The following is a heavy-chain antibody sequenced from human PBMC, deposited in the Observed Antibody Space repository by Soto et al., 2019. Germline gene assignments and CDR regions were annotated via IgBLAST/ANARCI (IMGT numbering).Heavy chain of an antibody. CDR3: ASQYSSGWYPTGRNWFDP. Sequence: KPSETLSLTCTFSGGSISSGGYYWSWLRQHPVKDLEWIGYIYYSGSTYYNPSLKSRVTISVDTSKNQFSLKLSSVTAADTAVYYCASQYSSGWYPTGRNWFDPWGPGTLVTVSS. J-gene: IGHJ5*02. D-gene: IGHD6-19*01. CDR1: GGSISSGGYY. CDR2: IYYSGST. V-gene: IGHV4-31*03.